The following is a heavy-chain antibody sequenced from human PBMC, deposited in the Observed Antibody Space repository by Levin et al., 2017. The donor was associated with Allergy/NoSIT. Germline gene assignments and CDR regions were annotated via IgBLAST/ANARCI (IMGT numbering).Heavy chain of an antibody. Sequence: PGGSLRLSCAASRFTFGDYAMHWVRQAPGKGLEWVSGINWNRDKIGYADSVRARFTISRDNAKNSLYLQMNSLGPEDTALYYCAKGLNWGSPNTFDYWGQGTLVTVSS. J-gene: IGHJ4*02. D-gene: IGHD7-27*01. CDR3: AKGLNWGSPNTFDY. CDR2: INWNRDKI. CDR1: RFTFGDYA. V-gene: IGHV3-9*01.